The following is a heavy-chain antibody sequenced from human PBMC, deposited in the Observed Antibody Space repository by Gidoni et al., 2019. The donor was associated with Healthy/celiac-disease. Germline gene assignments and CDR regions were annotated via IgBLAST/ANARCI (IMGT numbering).Heavy chain of an antibody. CDR2: ISSSSSTI. Sequence: EVQLVESGGGLLQPGGSLRLSCAASGFTFSSYSMNWGRQAPGKGLEWVSYISSSSSTIYYADSVKGRFTISRDNAKNALYLQMNSLRDEDTAVYYCARDEAYSGSYSGSHYYYYMDVWGKGTTVTVSS. CDR3: ARDEAYSGSYSGSHYYYYMDV. D-gene: IGHD1-26*01. CDR1: GFTFSSYS. V-gene: IGHV3-48*02. J-gene: IGHJ6*03.